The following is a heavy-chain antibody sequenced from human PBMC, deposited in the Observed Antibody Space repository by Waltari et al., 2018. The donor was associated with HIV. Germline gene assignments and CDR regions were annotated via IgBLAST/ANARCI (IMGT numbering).Heavy chain of an antibody. CDR1: GGSISSSSYY. D-gene: IGHD2-2*01. CDR2: IYYSGST. CDR3: ASVAGVPAAIPNYYYYGMDV. J-gene: IGHJ6*02. V-gene: IGHV4-39*07. Sequence: QLQLQESGPGLVKPSETLSLTCTVSGGSISSSSYYWGWIRQPPGKGLEWIGSIYYSGSTYYNPSLKSRVTISVDTSKNQFSLKLSSVTAADTAVYYCASVAGVPAAIPNYYYYGMDVWGQGTTVTVSS.